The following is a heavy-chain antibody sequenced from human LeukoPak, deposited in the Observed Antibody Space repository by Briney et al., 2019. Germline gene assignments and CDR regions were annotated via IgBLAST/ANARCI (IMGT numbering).Heavy chain of an antibody. J-gene: IGHJ4*02. CDR3: ARVDYDSSGYFDY. CDR1: GGSISTFY. V-gene: IGHV4-59*01. D-gene: IGHD3-22*01. Sequence: SETLSLTCTVSGGSISTFYWSWLRQPPGKQLEWIGYVYYSGSTNYNPSFKTRVTISVDTSKNQFSLKLSSVTPADTAVYYCARVDYDSSGYFDYWGQGTLVAVSS. CDR2: VYYSGST.